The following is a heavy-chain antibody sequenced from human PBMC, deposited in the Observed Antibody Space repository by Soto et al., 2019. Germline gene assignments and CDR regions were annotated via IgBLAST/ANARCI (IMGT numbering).Heavy chain of an antibody. D-gene: IGHD3-10*01. J-gene: IGHJ4*02. V-gene: IGHV4-34*01. Sequence: QMQLQQWGAGLLKPSETLSLTCAVYVGSFGGFYWSGIRQPPGEGRGGIGKINHSRSTNYNPSLKSRVTMAVDTSKNQVSLRLNSVTAADTAVYYCARTSAYGSGSYSLPHFDYWGQGTPVTVSS. CDR3: ARTSAYGSGSYSLPHFDY. CDR2: INHSRST. CDR1: VGSFGGFY.